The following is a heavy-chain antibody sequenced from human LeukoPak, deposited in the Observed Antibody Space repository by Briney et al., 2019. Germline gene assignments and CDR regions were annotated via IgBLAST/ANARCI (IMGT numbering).Heavy chain of an antibody. CDR3: ARAPRRIAMVYLPSFDY. V-gene: IGHV3-33*01. Sequence: PGTSLRLSCAASGFTFSSYGMHWVRQAPGKGLEWVAVIWYDGSNKYYADSVKGRFTISRDNSKNTLYLQMNSLRAEDTAVYYCARAPRRIAMVYLPSFDYWGQGTLVTVSS. CDR1: GFTFSSYG. J-gene: IGHJ4*02. CDR2: IWYDGSNK. D-gene: IGHD5-18*01.